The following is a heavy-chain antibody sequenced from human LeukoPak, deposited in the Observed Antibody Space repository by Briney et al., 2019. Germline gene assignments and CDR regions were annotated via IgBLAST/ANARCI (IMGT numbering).Heavy chain of an antibody. CDR1: GFTFSSYS. CDR2: ISSSSSYI. V-gene: IGHV3-21*04. J-gene: IGHJ5*02. D-gene: IGHD4-17*01. CDR3: AKDSMAVLYGDYEGNWFDP. Sequence: GGSLRLSCAASGFTFSSYSMNWVRQAPGKGLEWVSSISSSSSYIYYADSVKGRFTISRDNSKNTLYLQMNSLRAEDTAVYYCAKDSMAVLYGDYEGNWFDPWGQGTLVTVSS.